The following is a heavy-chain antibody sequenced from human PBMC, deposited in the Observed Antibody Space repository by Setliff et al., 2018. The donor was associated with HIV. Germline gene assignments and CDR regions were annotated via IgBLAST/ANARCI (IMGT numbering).Heavy chain of an antibody. Sequence: PGGSLRLSCATSRFSFSTFWMTWVRQAPGKGLEWISFISSSSATIYYADSVKGRITVSRDNAKSSLYLQINSLRAEDTAVYYCARELQLHTPPYCYPMDVWGNGTTVTVSS. V-gene: IGHV3-48*04. D-gene: IGHD2-2*01. J-gene: IGHJ6*03. CDR1: RFSFSTFW. CDR2: ISSSSATI. CDR3: ARELQLHTPPYCYPMDV.